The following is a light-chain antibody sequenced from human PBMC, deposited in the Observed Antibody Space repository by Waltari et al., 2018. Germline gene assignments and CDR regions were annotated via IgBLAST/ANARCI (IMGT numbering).Light chain of an antibody. V-gene: IGLV1-47*01. CDR1: SSNIGSNY. CDR2: WND. J-gene: IGLJ1*01. CDR3: AAWDDILSGYV. Sequence: QSVLTQPPSASGTPGPRVPIPCSGSSSNIGSNYVSWLQPVPGTSPRTLIYWNDQRPSGVPDRFSGSKSGTSGSLAISGLRSEDEGDYYCAAWDDILSGYVFATGTRVTVL.